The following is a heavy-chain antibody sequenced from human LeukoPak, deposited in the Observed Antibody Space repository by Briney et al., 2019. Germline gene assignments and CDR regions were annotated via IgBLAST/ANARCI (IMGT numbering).Heavy chain of an antibody. J-gene: IGHJ6*03. V-gene: IGHV3-30-3*01. CDR3: ARLGRSWYGGAYYHYYMDV. Sequence: GGSLRLSCAASGFTFSSYAMHWVRQAPGKGLEWVAVISYDGSNKYYADSVKGRFTISRDNSKNTLYLQMNSLRAEDTAVYYCARLGRSWYGGAYYHYYMDVWDKGATVTVSS. CDR1: GFTFSSYA. D-gene: IGHD6-13*01. CDR2: ISYDGSNK.